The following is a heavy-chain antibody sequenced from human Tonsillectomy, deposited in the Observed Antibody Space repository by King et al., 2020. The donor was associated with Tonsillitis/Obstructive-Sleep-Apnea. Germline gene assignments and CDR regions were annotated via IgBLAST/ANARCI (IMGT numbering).Heavy chain of an antibody. D-gene: IGHD2-2*01. CDR3: ARETKVGRPAAKGSVYFQH. CDR1: GGTFSSYA. J-gene: IGHJ1*01. Sequence: VQLVESGAEVKKPGSSVKVSCKASGGTFSSYAISWVRQAPGQGLEWMGGIIPIFGTANYAQKFQGRVTITADDSTSTAYMELSSLRSEDTAVYYCARETKVGRPAAKGSVYFQHWGQGTLVTVSS. CDR2: IIPIFGTA. V-gene: IGHV1-69*01.